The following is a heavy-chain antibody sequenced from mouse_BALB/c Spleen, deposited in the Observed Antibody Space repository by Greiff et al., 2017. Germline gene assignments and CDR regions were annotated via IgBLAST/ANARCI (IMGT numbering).Heavy chain of an antibody. Sequence: DVKLVESGGGLVKPGGSLKLSCAASGFTFSSYTMSWVRQTPEKRLEWVATISSGGSYTYYPDSVKGRFTISRDNAKNTLYLQMSSLKSEDTAMYYCTRDGGYNYFDYWGQGTTLTGSS. J-gene: IGHJ2*01. CDR2: ISSGGSYT. CDR3: TRDGGYNYFDY. D-gene: IGHD2-2*01. V-gene: IGHV5-6-4*01. CDR1: GFTFSSYT.